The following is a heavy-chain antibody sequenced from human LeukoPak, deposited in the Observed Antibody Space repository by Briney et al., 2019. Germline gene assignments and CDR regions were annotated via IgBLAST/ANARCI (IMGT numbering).Heavy chain of an antibody. CDR2: INAGNGNT. Sequence: GASVKVSCKASGYTFTSYAMHWVRQAPGQRLEWMGWINAGNGNTKYSQKFQGRVTITRDTSASTAYMELSSLRSEDTAVYYCARRVMDDFWSGYTYYMDVWGKGTTVTVSS. CDR3: ARRVMDDFWSGYTYYMDV. CDR1: GYTFTSYA. V-gene: IGHV1-3*01. D-gene: IGHD3-3*01. J-gene: IGHJ6*03.